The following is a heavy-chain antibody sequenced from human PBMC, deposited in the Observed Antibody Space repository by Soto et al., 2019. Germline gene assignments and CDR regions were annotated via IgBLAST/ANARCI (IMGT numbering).Heavy chain of an antibody. D-gene: IGHD4-4*01. Sequence: SETLSLPCPVSGGSVTSYYWSWIRQPPGKGMEWIGYLYYSGSTSYNPSLKSRVTMSVDMSKNQFSLTLTSVTAADTAVYYCARGTDYTQIASYHYGLDVWGQGTTVTVSS. V-gene: IGHV4-59*02. CDR3: ARGTDYTQIASYHYGLDV. CDR2: LYYSGST. CDR1: GGSVTSYY. J-gene: IGHJ6*02.